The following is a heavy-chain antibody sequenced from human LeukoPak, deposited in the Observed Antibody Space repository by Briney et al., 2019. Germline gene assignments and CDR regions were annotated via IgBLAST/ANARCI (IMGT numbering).Heavy chain of an antibody. CDR1: GGTFSSYA. V-gene: IGHV1-69*05. Sequence: GASVKVSCKASGGTFSSYAISWVRQAPGQGLEWMGGIIPIFGTANYAQKFQGRVTITTDESASTAYMELSSLRSEDTAVYYCARDGVDYYDNGGPSRYWGQGTLVTVSS. D-gene: IGHD3-22*01. J-gene: IGHJ4*02. CDR2: IIPIFGTA. CDR3: ARDGVDYYDNGGPSRY.